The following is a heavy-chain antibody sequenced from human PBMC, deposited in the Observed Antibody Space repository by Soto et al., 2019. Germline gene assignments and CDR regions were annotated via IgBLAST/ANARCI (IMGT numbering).Heavy chain of an antibody. CDR2: ILVAGST. CDR3: AKATATGGGAFDI. V-gene: IGHV3-23*01. D-gene: IGHD2-8*02. CDR1: GFTCSSYD. Sequence: PGGSLRLSFAASGFTCSSYDMSWVRQAPGKGLEWVSTILVAGSTHYPDSVKGRFTISRDISKNTVFLQMNSLTAGDTAVYYCAKATATGGGAFDICGQGTVVTVSS. J-gene: IGHJ3*02.